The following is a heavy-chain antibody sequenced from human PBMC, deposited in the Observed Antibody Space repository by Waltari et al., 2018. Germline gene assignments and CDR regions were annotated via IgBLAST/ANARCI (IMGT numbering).Heavy chain of an antibody. D-gene: IGHD6-13*01. J-gene: IGHJ4*02. V-gene: IGHV3-74*01. CDR3: ARASSRSSSMDS. CDR1: GFAFRSYW. CDR2: INSEGASA. Sequence: LVESGGGLLQPGGSLRLSCEASGFAFRSYWMHWVRHPPGKGRVWLLRINSEGASALYADSVKGRFTISRDNAKNMLFLQLETVRAEDSGVYFCARASSRSSSMDSWGQGSLVSVSS.